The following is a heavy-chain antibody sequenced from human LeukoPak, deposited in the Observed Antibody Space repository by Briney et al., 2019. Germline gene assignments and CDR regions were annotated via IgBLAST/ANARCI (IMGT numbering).Heavy chain of an antibody. J-gene: IGHJ3*02. CDR2: ISSRSSYI. Sequence: GGSLRLSCAASGFTFSSYSMNWVRQAPGKGLEWVSSISSRSSYIHYADSVKGRFTISRDNAKNSLYLQMNSLRAEDTAVYYCAREPITMIVVIIPNDAFDIWGQGTMVTVSS. CDR1: GFTFSSYS. CDR3: AREPITMIVVIIPNDAFDI. V-gene: IGHV3-21*01. D-gene: IGHD3-22*01.